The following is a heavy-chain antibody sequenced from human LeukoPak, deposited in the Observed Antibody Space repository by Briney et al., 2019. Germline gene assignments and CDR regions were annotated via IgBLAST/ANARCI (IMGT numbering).Heavy chain of an antibody. J-gene: IGHJ4*02. CDR3: ARRRYSGSSQHFDY. CDR1: GFTFSSYW. Sequence: GSLRLSCAASGFTFSSYWMSWVRQAPGKGLEWVANIKQDGSEKYYVDSVKGRFTISRDNAKNSLYLQMNSLRAEDTAVYYCARRRYSGSSQHFDYWGQGTLVTVSS. D-gene: IGHD1-26*01. V-gene: IGHV3-7*01. CDR2: IKQDGSEK.